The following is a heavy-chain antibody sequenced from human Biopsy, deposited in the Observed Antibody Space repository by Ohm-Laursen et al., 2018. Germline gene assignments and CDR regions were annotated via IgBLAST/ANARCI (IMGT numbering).Heavy chain of an antibody. D-gene: IGHD2-15*01. CDR1: GFIFDDYA. CDR3: AKARVAIRYFDI. V-gene: IGHV3-9*01. Sequence: SLRLSCSAAGFIFDDYAMHWVRQAPGKGLEWVSSITWNSGTMDYADSVKGRFTISRDNAKNSLYLQMNSLRAGDTALYYCAKARVAIRYFDIWGRGTLVTVSS. CDR2: ITWNSGTM. J-gene: IGHJ2*01.